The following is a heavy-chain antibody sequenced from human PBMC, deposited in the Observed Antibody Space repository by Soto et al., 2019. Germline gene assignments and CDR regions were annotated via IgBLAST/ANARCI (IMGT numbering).Heavy chain of an antibody. D-gene: IGHD1-26*01. CDR2: ISYDGSNK. Sequence: GGSLRLSCAASGFTFSSYGMHWVRQAPGKGLEWVAVISYDGSNKYYADSVKGRFTISRDNSKNTLYLQMNSLRAEDTAVYYCARDSGSYQTFARPYYYYGMAVWGQGTTVTGSS. J-gene: IGHJ6*02. CDR1: GFTFSSYG. CDR3: ARDSGSYQTFARPYYYYGMAV. V-gene: IGHV3-30*03.